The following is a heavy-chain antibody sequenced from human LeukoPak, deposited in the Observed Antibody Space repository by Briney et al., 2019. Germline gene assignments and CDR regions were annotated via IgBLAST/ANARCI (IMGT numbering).Heavy chain of an antibody. J-gene: IGHJ4*02. CDR3: ARHNFVVVPAAIRGVFDY. CDR2: INHSGST. CDR1: GGSFSGYY. V-gene: IGHV4-34*01. D-gene: IGHD2-2*02. Sequence: SETLSLTCAVYGGSFSGYYWSWLRQPPGKGLEWIGEINHSGSTNYNPSLKSRVTISVDTSKNQFSLKLSSVTAADTAVYYCARHNFVVVPAAIRGVFDYWGQGTLVTVSS.